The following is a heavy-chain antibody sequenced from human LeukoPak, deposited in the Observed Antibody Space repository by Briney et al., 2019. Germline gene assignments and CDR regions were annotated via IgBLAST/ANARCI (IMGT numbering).Heavy chain of an antibody. CDR2: ISWNSGTI. CDR1: GLTFADYA. Sequence: GGSLRLSCAASGLTFADYAMHWVRQAPGKGLEWVSGISWNSGTIAYADSVKGRFTISRDNAKNSLYLQMNSLRAEDTAVYYCARQWLGFDYWGQGTLVTVSS. CDR3: ARQWLGFDY. J-gene: IGHJ4*02. D-gene: IGHD6-19*01. V-gene: IGHV3-9*01.